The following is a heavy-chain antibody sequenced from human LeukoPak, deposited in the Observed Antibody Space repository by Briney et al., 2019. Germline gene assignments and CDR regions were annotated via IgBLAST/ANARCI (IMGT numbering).Heavy chain of an antibody. D-gene: IGHD3-10*01. CDR1: GFNFDDYG. Sequence: PGGSLRLSCAVSGFNFDDYGMSWVRQARGKGVEWVSGMNWNDRRTGYAASVKGRLTISRDNAKNSLYLQMNNLRAEDTALYYCARVSYYYDSGSPDYWGQGTLVTVSS. CDR3: ARVSYYYDSGSPDY. J-gene: IGHJ4*02. V-gene: IGHV3-20*04. CDR2: MNWNDRRT.